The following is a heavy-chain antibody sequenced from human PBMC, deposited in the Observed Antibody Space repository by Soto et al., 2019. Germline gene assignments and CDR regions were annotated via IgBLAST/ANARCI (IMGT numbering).Heavy chain of an antibody. D-gene: IGHD3-10*01. V-gene: IGHV4-59*08. CDR2: IYYSGST. Sequence: QVQLQESGPGMVKPSETLSLTCTVSGGSISRYYWSWIRQPPGKGLEWIGYIYYSGSTYYNPALKSRVTISVDKSKNLFSLKMSSVTAVDTAVYVCARRCGGVFDIWGQGTMVTVVS. CDR3: ARRCGGVFDI. CDR1: GGSISRYY. J-gene: IGHJ3*02.